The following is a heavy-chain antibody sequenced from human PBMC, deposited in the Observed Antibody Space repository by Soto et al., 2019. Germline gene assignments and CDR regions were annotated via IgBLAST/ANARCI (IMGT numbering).Heavy chain of an antibody. CDR2: ISGSGSST. CDR3: TRAPQNILTGHYQAPHFDS. J-gene: IGHJ4*01. CDR1: GFTFSTSG. Sequence: GGSLRLSCATSGFTFSTSGMSWVRQPPGKGLEWVSSISGSGSSTYYADSVRGRFTVSRDNSMNTLYLQMNSLGAEDTAVYYWTRAPQNILTGHYQAPHFDSGGHAIRVTVSS. V-gene: IGHV3-23*01. D-gene: IGHD3-9*01.